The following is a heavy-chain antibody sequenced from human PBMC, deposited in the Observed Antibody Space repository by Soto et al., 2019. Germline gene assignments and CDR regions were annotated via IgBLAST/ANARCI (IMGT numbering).Heavy chain of an antibody. CDR3: TKDPIPNGWSANYFDS. D-gene: IGHD6-19*01. Sequence: QVQLVESGGGVVQPGRSLRLSCTASGFTFNTYAMHWVRQAPGRGLEWVAIISSDGFNKYYADSVKGRFTISTDNSKNSLYVQMNSLGAEDTAVYYCTKDPIPNGWSANYFDSWGQGTLVTVSS. CDR2: ISSDGFNK. CDR1: GFTFNTYA. J-gene: IGHJ4*02. V-gene: IGHV3-30*18.